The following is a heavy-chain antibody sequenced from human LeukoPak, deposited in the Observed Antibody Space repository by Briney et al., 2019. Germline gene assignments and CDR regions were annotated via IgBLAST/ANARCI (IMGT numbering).Heavy chain of an antibody. CDR3: ARDRSDSGDYVWFDP. D-gene: IGHD4-17*01. CDR2: IYYSGST. CDR1: GGSISSYY. Sequence: SETLSLTCTVSGGSISSYYWSWIRQPPGKGLEWIGYIYYSGSTNYNPSLKSRVTISVDTSKNQFSLKLSSVTAADTAVYYCARDRSDSGDYVWFDPWGQGTLVTVSS. J-gene: IGHJ5*02. V-gene: IGHV4-59*01.